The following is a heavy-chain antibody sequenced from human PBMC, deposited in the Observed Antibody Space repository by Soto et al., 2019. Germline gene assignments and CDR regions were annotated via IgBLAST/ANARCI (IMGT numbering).Heavy chain of an antibody. CDR2: VSDSGGST. J-gene: IGHJ4*02. CDR1: GFTFGSYV. V-gene: IGHV3-23*01. Sequence: EVQLLESGGGLVQPGGSLRLSCAASGFTFGSYVMSWVRQAPGKGLEWVSVVSDSGGSTYYADSVKGRFTISRDNSKNTVYLQMSSLRAEDTAVYYCVKDRGAIVGATDYWGQGTLVTVSS. D-gene: IGHD1-26*01. CDR3: VKDRGAIVGATDY.